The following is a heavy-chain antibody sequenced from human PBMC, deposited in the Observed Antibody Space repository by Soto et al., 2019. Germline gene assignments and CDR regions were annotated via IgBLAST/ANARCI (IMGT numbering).Heavy chain of an antibody. Sequence: QVQLQESGPGLVKPSQTLSLTCTVSGGSINGGGYCWSGIRQHPGKGLAGIGCISYGGSTSYNASLKSLVTVSVDTSNNQFSLTLSSVTAADTAVYYCSRGILVWGQGTLITVSS. CDR1: GGSINGGGYC. CDR2: ISYGGST. D-gene: IGHD5-18*01. CDR3: SRGILV. V-gene: IGHV4-31*01. J-gene: IGHJ4*02.